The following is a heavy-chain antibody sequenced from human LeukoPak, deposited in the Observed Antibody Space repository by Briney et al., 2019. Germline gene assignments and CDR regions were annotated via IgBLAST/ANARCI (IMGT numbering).Heavy chain of an antibody. CDR1: GFTFSSYA. CDR2: ISYDGSNK. D-gene: IGHD3-10*01. Sequence: GGSLRLSCAASGFTFSSYAMHWVRQAPGKGLEWVAVISYDGSNKYYADSVKGRFTISRDNSKNTLYLQMNSLRAEDTAVYYCARGPALWFGELLGYFDYWGRGTLVTVSS. V-gene: IGHV3-30-3*01. J-gene: IGHJ4*02. CDR3: ARGPALWFGELLGYFDY.